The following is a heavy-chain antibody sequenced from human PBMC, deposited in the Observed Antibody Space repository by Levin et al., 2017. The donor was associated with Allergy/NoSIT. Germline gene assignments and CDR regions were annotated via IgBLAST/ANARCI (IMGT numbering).Heavy chain of an antibody. CDR1: GGSISSGDHY. D-gene: IGHD3-9*01. CDR2: IYYSGTT. V-gene: IGHV4-30-4*01. J-gene: IGHJ4*02. Sequence: SSQTLSLTCTVSGGSISSGDHYWRWIRQPPGKGLEWIGYIYYSGTTNYNPSLTSRVTMSIDTSRNQFSLRLTSVTAADTAVYYCARVVDYDVLANYYSPYYFDFWGQGTLVTVSS. CDR3: ARVVDYDVLANYYSPYYFDF.